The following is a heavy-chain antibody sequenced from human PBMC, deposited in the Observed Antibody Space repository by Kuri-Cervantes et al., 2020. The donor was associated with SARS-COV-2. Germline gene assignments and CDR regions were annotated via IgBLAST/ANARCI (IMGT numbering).Heavy chain of an antibody. D-gene: IGHD3-22*01. J-gene: IGHJ4*02. CDR2: IWYDGSNK. CDR1: GFTFSSYG. CDR3: SRATPYYYDSSGYKGYFDY. Sequence: GESLKISGAASGFTFSSYGMHWVRRAPGKGLEWVAVIWYDGSNKYYADSVKGRFTISRDNSKNTLYLQLNSLRAEDTAVYYCSRATPYYYDSSGYKGYFDYWGQGTLVTVSS. V-gene: IGHV3-33*01.